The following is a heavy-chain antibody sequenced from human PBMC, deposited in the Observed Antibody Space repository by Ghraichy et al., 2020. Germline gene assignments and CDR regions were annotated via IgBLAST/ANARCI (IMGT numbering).Heavy chain of an antibody. CDR1: GFTFSSYG. CDR3: ARGPPLWERSYRGAFDI. D-gene: IGHD3-10*01. CDR2: IWYDGSNK. J-gene: IGHJ3*02. Sequence: GGSLRLSCAASGFTFSSYGMHWVRQAPGKGLEWVSVIWYDGSNKYYADSVKGRFTISRDNSKNTLYLQMNSLRAEDTAVYYCARGPPLWERSYRGAFDIWGQGTMVTVSS. V-gene: IGHV3-33*01.